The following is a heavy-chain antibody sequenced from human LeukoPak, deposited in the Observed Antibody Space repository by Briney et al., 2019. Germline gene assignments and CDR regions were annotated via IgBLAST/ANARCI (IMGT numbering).Heavy chain of an antibody. CDR3: ARDPTYYYDSSGIY. D-gene: IGHD3-22*01. V-gene: IGHV3-66*01. J-gene: IGHJ4*02. CDR2: IYSGGST. Sequence: GGSLRLSCAASGFTFSSYGMHWVRQAPGKGLEWVSVIYSGGSTYYADSVKGRFTISRDNSKNTLYLQMNSLRAEDTAVYYCARDPTYYYDSSGIYWGQGTLVTVSS. CDR1: GFTFSSYG.